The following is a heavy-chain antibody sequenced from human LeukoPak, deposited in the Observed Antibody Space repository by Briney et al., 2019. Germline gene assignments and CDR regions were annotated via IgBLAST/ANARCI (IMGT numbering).Heavy chain of an antibody. CDR2: ISGSGGST. Sequence: GGSLRLSCAASGFTFSSYAMSWVRQAPGKGLEGVSAISGSGGSTYYADSVKGRFTISRDNSKNTLYLQMNSLRAEDTAVYYCTSGYSSGWFYFEFWGQGTLVTVSS. CDR3: TSGYSSGWFYFEF. D-gene: IGHD6-19*01. V-gene: IGHV3-23*01. CDR1: GFTFSSYA. J-gene: IGHJ4*02.